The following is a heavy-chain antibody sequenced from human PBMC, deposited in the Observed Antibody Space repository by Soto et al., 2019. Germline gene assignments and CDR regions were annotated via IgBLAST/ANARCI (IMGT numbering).Heavy chain of an antibody. CDR2: ISYDGSNK. CDR3: AKDYLSVYSSSWYKDYYYYYGMDV. V-gene: IGHV3-30*18. D-gene: IGHD6-13*01. Sequence: VGSLRLSCAASGFTFSSYGMHWVRQAPGKGLEWVAVISYDGSNKYYADSVKGRFTISRDNSKNTLYLQMNSLRAEDTAVYYCAKDYLSVYSSSWYKDYYYYYGMDVWGQGTTVTVSS. CDR1: GFTFSSYG. J-gene: IGHJ6*02.